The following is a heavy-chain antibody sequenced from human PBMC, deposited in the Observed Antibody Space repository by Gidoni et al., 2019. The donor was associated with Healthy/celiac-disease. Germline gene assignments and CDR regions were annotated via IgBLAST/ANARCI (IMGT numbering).Heavy chain of an antibody. CDR2: ISYDGSNK. CDR3: ARDCDPELRYFDWSAYYYYGMDV. CDR1: GFTFSSYA. Sequence: QVQLVESGGGVVQPGRSLRLSCAASGFTFSSYAMHWVRQAPGKGLEWVAVISYDGSNKYYADSVKGRFTISRDNSKNTLYLQMNSLRAEDTAVYYCARDCDPELRYFDWSAYYYYGMDVWGQGTTVTVSS. V-gene: IGHV3-30-3*01. D-gene: IGHD3-9*01. J-gene: IGHJ6*02.